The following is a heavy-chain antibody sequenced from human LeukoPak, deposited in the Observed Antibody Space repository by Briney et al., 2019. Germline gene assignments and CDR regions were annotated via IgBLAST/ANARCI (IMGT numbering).Heavy chain of an antibody. CDR2: IYYSGST. Sequence: SETLSLTCTVSGGSISSSSYYWGWIRQPPGKGLEWIGSIYYSGSTYYNPSLKSRVTISVDTSKNQFSLKLSSVTAADTAFYYCARSLIAAPYHYYMDVWGKGTTVTVSS. D-gene: IGHD6-13*01. V-gene: IGHV4-39*07. CDR1: GGSISSSSYY. CDR3: ARSLIAAPYHYYMDV. J-gene: IGHJ6*03.